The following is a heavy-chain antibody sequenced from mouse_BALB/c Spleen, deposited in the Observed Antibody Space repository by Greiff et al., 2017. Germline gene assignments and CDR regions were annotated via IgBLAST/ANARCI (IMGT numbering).Heavy chain of an antibody. CDR2: IDPANGNT. CDR3: ARDYYGYVYYFDY. J-gene: IGHJ2*01. D-gene: IGHD1-2*01. V-gene: IGHV14-3*02. CDR1: GFNIKDTY. Sequence: VQLKESGAELVKPGASVKLSCTASGFNIKDTYMHWVKQRPEQGLEWIGRIDPANGNTKYDPKFQGKATITADTSSNTAYLQLSSLTSEDTAVYYCARDYYGYVYYFDYWGQGTTLTVSS.